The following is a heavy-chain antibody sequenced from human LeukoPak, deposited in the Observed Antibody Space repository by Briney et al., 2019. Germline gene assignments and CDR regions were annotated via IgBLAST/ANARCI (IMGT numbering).Heavy chain of an antibody. CDR2: INPNSGGT. Sequence: ASVKVSCKASGYTFTGYYMHWVRQAPGQGLEWMGRINPNSGGTNYAQKVQGRVTMTRDTSISTAYMELSRLRSDDTAVYYCARPKAAAPGAFDIWGQGTMVTVSS. V-gene: IGHV1-2*06. D-gene: IGHD6-25*01. J-gene: IGHJ3*02. CDR1: GYTFTGYY. CDR3: ARPKAAAPGAFDI.